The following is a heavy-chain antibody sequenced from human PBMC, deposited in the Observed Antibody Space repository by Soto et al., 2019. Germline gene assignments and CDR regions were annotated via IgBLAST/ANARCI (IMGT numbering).Heavy chain of an antibody. J-gene: IGHJ4*02. CDR1: GGSISSYY. V-gene: IGHV4-59*01. CDR2: IYYSGST. D-gene: IGHD5-18*01. CDR3: AGGLQLWPKYYLDY. Sequence: PSETLSLTCAVSGGSISSYYWSWIRQPPGKGLEWIGYIYYSGSTNYNPSLKSRVTISVHTSKNQFSLKLTSVTAADTAVYYCAGGLQLWPKYYLDYWGQGTLVTVSS.